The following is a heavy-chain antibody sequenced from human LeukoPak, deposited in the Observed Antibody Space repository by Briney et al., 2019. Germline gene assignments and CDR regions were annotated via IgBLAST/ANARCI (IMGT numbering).Heavy chain of an antibody. V-gene: IGHV3-48*01. D-gene: IGHD5-18*01. Sequence: GGSLRLSCAASGYTFSDYSMNWVRQAPGKGLEWISYIGIDSGNTNYADSVKGRFTISGDKAKNSLYLQMNSLRVEDTAVYYCARLRGYSYGRNWFDPWGQGTLVTVSS. J-gene: IGHJ5*02. CDR2: IGIDSGNT. CDR3: ARLRGYSYGRNWFDP. CDR1: GYTFSDYS.